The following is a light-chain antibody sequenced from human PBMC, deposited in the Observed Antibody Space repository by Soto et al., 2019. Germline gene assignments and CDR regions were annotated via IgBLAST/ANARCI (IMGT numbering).Light chain of an antibody. J-gene: IGKJ3*01. CDR3: QQSHSLPFT. CDR2: DAS. V-gene: IGKV1-39*01. Sequence: DVQMTQSPPSLSASVGDRVTITCRASQTIDRSLNWYQQKPGKAPNLLIYDASNLQSGVPSRFSGSGSGTDFTLTISSLQPDDCATYSCQQSHSLPFTFGPGTKVDIK. CDR1: QTIDRS.